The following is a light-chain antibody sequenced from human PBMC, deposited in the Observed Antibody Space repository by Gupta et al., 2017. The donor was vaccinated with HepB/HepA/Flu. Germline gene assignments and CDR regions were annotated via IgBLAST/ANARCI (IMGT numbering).Light chain of an antibody. CDR3: AAWDDSLNGLWV. CDR1: RYNIGSNT. V-gene: IGLV1-44*01. Sequence: QSVLTQPPSTSGTPGQRVTISCSGSRYNIGSNTVNWYQQVPGTAPKLLIYSDDQRPSGVPDRFSGSKSGTSASLAISGLQSEDEADYYWAAWDDSLNGLWVFGGGTKLTVL. CDR2: SDD. J-gene: IGLJ3*02.